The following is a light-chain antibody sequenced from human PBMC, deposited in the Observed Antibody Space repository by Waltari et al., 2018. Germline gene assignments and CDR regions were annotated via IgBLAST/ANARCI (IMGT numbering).Light chain of an antibody. J-gene: IGLJ3*02. V-gene: IGLV2-14*03. CDR1: SSHLDAYNF. CDR3: SSRTSSSTQWV. Sequence: QSALTQPASVSGSPGQSITISCTGTSSHLDAYNFSPWYQHHPGKAPKLMIFDVSNRPSGVSDRFSGSKSGNTASLTISGLQAEDEADYYCSSRTSSSTQWVFGGGTKLTVL. CDR2: DVS.